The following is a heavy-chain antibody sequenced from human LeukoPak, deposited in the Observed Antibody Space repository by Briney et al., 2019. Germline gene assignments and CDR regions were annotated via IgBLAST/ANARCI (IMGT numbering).Heavy chain of an antibody. Sequence: SETLSLTCAVYGGSFSGYYWSWIRQPPGKGLEWIGEINHSGSTNYNPSLKSRVTISVDTSKSQFSLKLSSVTAADTAVYYCARDLPYNYDILTGYFRWFDPWGQGTLVTVSS. V-gene: IGHV4-34*01. CDR1: GGSFSGYY. CDR2: INHSGST. D-gene: IGHD3-9*01. J-gene: IGHJ5*02. CDR3: ARDLPYNYDILTGYFRWFDP.